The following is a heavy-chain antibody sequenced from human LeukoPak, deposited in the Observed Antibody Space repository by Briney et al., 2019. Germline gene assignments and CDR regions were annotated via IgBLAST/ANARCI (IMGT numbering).Heavy chain of an antibody. J-gene: IGHJ3*02. CDR1: GYTFTSYA. D-gene: IGHD5-12*01. V-gene: IGHV7-4-1*02. Sequence: GASVKVSCKASGYTFTSYAMNWVRQAPGQGLEWMGWINTNTGNPTYAQGFTGRFVFSLDTSVSTAYLQISSLKAEDTAVYYCARGPTIVPTIGGAFDIWGQGTMVTVSS. CDR3: ARGPTIVPTIGGAFDI. CDR2: INTNTGNP.